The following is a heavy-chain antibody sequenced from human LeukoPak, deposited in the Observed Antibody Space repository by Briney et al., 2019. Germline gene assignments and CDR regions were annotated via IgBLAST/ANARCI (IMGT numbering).Heavy chain of an antibody. CDR3: ARDSSKGRY. CDR2: IKPDGSDK. V-gene: IGHV3-7*01. CDR1: GFTFSSYW. D-gene: IGHD2-2*01. J-gene: IGHJ4*02. Sequence: PGGSLRLSCAASGFTFSSYWMNWVRQAPGKGLEWVANIKPDGSDKDYVDSVKGRFTISRDNAKSSLYLQMDSLRVEDTAVYYCARDSSKGRYWGQGAMVTVSS.